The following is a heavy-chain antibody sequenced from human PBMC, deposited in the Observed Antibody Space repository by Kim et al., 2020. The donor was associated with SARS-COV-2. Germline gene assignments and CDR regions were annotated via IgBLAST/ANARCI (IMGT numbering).Heavy chain of an antibody. J-gene: IGHJ6*02. Sequence: ADSVKGRFTISRDNSKNTLYLQMNSLRAEDTAVYYCARDGARGQQLVMDVWGQGTTVTVSS. V-gene: IGHV3-30*01. CDR3: ARDGARGQQLVMDV. D-gene: IGHD6-13*01.